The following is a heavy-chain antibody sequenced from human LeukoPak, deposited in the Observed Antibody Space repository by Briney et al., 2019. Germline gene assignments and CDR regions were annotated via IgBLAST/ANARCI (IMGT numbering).Heavy chain of an antibody. CDR3: AGQISVRGVIITGKNNWFDP. Sequence: SQTLSLTCTVSGGSLSSGSYYWSWIRQPAGKGLEWIGRIYTSGSTNYNPPLKSRVTISVDTSKNQFSLKLSSVTAADTAVYYCAGQISVRGVIITGKNNWFDPWGQGTLVTVSS. CDR2: IYTSGST. CDR1: GGSLSSGSYY. D-gene: IGHD3-10*01. V-gene: IGHV4-61*02. J-gene: IGHJ5*02.